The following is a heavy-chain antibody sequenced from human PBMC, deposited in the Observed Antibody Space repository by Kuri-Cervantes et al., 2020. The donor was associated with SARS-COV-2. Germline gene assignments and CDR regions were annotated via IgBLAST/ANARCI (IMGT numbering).Heavy chain of an antibody. Sequence: GSPLKISCAASGFTFRSSGMHWVRQAPGKGLEWVALLSNDGAHEYYADSVKGRFTISRDNFKNTLFLQMNSLRSEDTAMYYCAKGGDFWSGFTYFDSCGPGTLVTVSS. CDR1: GFTFRSSG. CDR3: AKGGDFWSGFTYFDS. CDR2: LSNDGAHE. V-gene: IGHV3-30*18. J-gene: IGHJ4*02. D-gene: IGHD3-3*01.